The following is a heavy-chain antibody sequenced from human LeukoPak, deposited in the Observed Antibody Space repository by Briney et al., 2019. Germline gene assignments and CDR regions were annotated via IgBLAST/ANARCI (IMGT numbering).Heavy chain of an antibody. CDR1: DSSISSYY. CDR2: IYYTGST. Sequence: NPSETLSFTGTVSDSSISSYYWSWFRQPPGKGLEWIGYIYYTGSTSHNPSLKSRVTISIDTSKRQFSLKLNSVTAAETAVYYCAREGGIWPYYFDHWGQGTLVTVSS. V-gene: IGHV4-59*01. CDR3: AREGGIWPYYFDH. D-gene: IGHD6-13*01. J-gene: IGHJ4*02.